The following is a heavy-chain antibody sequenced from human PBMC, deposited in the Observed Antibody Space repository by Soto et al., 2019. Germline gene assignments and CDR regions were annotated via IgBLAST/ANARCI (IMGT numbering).Heavy chain of an antibody. CDR3: ASDGSGWNDSYFDL. V-gene: IGHV3-53*04. CDR1: GFTFSSYS. J-gene: IGHJ2*01. CDR2: IYSGGST. D-gene: IGHD6-19*01. Sequence: PAGSLRLSCAASGFTFSSYSMSWVRQAPGKGLEWVSVIYSGGSTYYADSVKGRFTISRHNSKNTLYLQMNSLRAEDTAVYYCASDGSGWNDSYFDLWGRGTLVTVSS.